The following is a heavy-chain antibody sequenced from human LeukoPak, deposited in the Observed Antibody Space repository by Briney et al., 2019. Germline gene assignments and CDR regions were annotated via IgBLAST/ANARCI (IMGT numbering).Heavy chain of an antibody. V-gene: IGHV3-30*18. CDR2: ISYDGSNK. CDR1: GFTLSNYG. CDR3: AKDRSRTLDY. Sequence: GRSLRLSCAASGFTLSNYGMHWVRQPPGKGLEWVAVISYDGSNKYYADSVKGRFTISRDNSKNTLYLQMNSLRAEDTAVYYCAKDRSRTLDYWGQGTLVTVSS. D-gene: IGHD2-15*01. J-gene: IGHJ4*02.